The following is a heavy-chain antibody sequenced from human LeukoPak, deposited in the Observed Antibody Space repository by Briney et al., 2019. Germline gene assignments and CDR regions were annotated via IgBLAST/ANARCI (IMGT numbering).Heavy chain of an antibody. V-gene: IGHV4-59*01. J-gene: IGHJ6*03. CDR1: GGSISRYY. D-gene: IGHD3-22*01. CDR3: ARDNSGYTPYYYYYMDV. Sequence: SETLSLTCTVSGGSISRYYWSWIRQPPGKGLEWIGYIYYSGSTNYNPSLKSRVTVSVDTSKNQFSLKLSSVTAADTAVYYCARDNSGYTPYYYYYMDVWGKGTTVTISS. CDR2: IYYSGST.